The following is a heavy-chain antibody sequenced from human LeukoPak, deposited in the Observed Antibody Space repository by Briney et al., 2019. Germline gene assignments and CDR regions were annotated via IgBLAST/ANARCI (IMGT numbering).Heavy chain of an antibody. J-gene: IGHJ4*02. CDR3: AKDQSSSWSFYFDY. CDR1: GFTFSSYG. V-gene: IGHV3-30*18. D-gene: IGHD6-13*01. CDR2: ISYDGSNK. Sequence: LSGGSLRLSCAASGFTFSSYGMHWVRKAPGKGLEWVAVISYDGSNKYYADSVKGRFTISRDNSKNTLYLQMNSLRAEDTAVYYCAKDQSSSWSFYFDYWGQGTLVTVSS.